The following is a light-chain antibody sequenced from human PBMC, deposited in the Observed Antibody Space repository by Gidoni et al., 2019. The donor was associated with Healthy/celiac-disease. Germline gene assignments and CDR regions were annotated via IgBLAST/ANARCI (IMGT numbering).Light chain of an antibody. CDR3: QQYGSSPPWT. J-gene: IGKJ1*01. CDR2: GAS. Sequence: EIVLPQSPGTLSLSPGERATLSCRASQSVSSSYLAWYQQKPGQAPKLLISGASSRATGIPDRFSGSGSGTDFTLTISRLEPEDFAVYYCQQYGSSPPWTFGQGTKVEIK. V-gene: IGKV3-20*01. CDR1: QSVSSSY.